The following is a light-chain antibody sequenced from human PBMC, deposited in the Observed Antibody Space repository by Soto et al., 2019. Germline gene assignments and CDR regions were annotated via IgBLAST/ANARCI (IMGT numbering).Light chain of an antibody. V-gene: IGKV3-20*01. CDR2: GAS. J-gene: IGKJ1*01. CDR1: QSVSNN. CDR3: QQYGGSPTWT. Sequence: EIVLTQSPGTLSLSPGERATLSCRASQSVSNNLAWYQQKPGQAPRLLIFGASSRATGIPDRFSGSGSGTDFTLTISRLEPEDFAVYFCQQYGGSPTWTLGQGTKVDIK.